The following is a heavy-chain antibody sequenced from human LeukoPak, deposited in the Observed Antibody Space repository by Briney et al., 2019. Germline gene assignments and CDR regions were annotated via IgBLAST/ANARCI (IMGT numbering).Heavy chain of an antibody. CDR3: ARIYPSL. Sequence: PGGSLRLSCAATGFPFYGYWMTWLRQAPGKGLEWVANIKHDESETNYADSVKGRFTISRDNAKNSLYLQMDSLRVEDTAVYYCARIYPSLWGQGIRVTVSS. CDR1: GFPFYGYW. V-gene: IGHV3-7*01. D-gene: IGHD3-10*01. CDR2: IKHDESET. J-gene: IGHJ4*02.